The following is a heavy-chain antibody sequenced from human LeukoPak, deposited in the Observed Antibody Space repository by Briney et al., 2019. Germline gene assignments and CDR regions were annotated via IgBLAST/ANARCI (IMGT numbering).Heavy chain of an antibody. CDR3: ARRPGLERYYFDY. D-gene: IGHD1-1*01. CDR1: GFTFSSYA. J-gene: IGHJ4*02. CDR2: ISGSGGST. V-gene: IGHV3-23*01. Sequence: GGSLRLSCAASGFTFSSYAMSWVRQAPGKGLQWVSTISGSGGSTYYADSVKGRFTISRDNSKNTLYLQMNSLRAEDTAVYCCARRPGLERYYFDYWGQGTLVTVSS.